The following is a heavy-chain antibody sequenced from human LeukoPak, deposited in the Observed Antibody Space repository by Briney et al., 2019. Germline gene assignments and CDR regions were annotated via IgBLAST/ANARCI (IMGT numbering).Heavy chain of an antibody. J-gene: IGHJ6*02. CDR3: LRSMEV. CDR2: IKQDGSEK. V-gene: IGHV3-7*01. CDR1: GFSFNNYW. Sequence: GGSLRLSCAASGFSFNNYWMHWVRQAPGKGLEWVATIKQDGSEKYYVDSVKGRFTISRDNAKNSLYLQMNSLRAEDTAVYHCLRSMEVWGQGTTVTVSS.